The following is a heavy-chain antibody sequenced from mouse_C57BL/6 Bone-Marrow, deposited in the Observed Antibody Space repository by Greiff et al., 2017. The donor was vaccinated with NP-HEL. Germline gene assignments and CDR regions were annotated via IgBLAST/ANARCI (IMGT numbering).Heavy chain of an antibody. V-gene: IGHV1-64*01. Sequence: VQLQQPGAELVKPGASVKLSCQASGYTFTSYWMHWVKQRPGQGLEWIGLIHPNSGSTNYNEKFKSKATLTVDKSSSTAYMQLSSLTSEDSAVYYCARSPGNYFDYWGQGTTLTVSS. CDR1: GYTFTSYW. CDR2: IHPNSGST. J-gene: IGHJ2*01. CDR3: ARSPGNYFDY. D-gene: IGHD1-1*02.